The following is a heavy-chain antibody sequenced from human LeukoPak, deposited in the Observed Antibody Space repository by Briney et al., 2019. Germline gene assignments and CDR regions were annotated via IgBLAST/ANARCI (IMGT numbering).Heavy chain of an antibody. CDR3: ARGGSTTWLVRAFDI. CDR1: GGSISSYY. D-gene: IGHD2-2*01. J-gene: IGHJ3*02. Sequence: SETLSLTCTVSGGSISSYYWSWIRQPPGKGLEWIGYIYYSGSTNYNPSLKSRVTISVDTSKNQFSLKLSSVTAADTAVYYCARGGSTTWLVRAFDIWGQGTTVTVSS. V-gene: IGHV4-59*01. CDR2: IYYSGST.